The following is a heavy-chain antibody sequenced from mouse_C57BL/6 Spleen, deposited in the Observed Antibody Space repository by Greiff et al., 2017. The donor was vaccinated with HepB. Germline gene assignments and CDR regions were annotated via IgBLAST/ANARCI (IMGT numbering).Heavy chain of an antibody. CDR3: AREVCYYGSSCFAY. CDR2: ISYDGSN. Sequence: VQLQESGPGLVKPSQSLSLTCSVTGYSITSGYYWNWIRQFPGNKLEWMGYISYDGSNNYNPSLKNRISITRDTSKNQFFLKLNSVTTEDTATYYCAREVCYYGSSCFAYWGQGTLVTVSA. J-gene: IGHJ3*01. V-gene: IGHV3-6*01. CDR1: GYSITSGYY. D-gene: IGHD1-1*01.